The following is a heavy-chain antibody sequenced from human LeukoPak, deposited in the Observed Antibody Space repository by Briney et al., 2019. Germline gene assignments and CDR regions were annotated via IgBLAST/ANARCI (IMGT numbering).Heavy chain of an antibody. Sequence: GGSLRLSCAASGFTFSSYSMNWVRQAPGKGLEWVSSISSSSSYIYYADSVKGRFTITRDNAKNSLYLQMNSLRAEDTAVYYCARDPKNRGYCSSTSCYEVDYWGQGTLVTVSS. CDR2: ISSSSSYI. V-gene: IGHV3-21*01. D-gene: IGHD2-2*01. J-gene: IGHJ4*02. CDR1: GFTFSSYS. CDR3: ARDPKNRGYCSSTSCYEVDY.